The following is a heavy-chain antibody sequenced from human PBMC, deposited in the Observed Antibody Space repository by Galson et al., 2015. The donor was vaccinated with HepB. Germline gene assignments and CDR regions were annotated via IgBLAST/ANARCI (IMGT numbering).Heavy chain of an antibody. CDR3: ARDPVGLGASREHYYYYYMDV. J-gene: IGHJ6*03. V-gene: IGHV3-33*01. CDR1: RFSFSSYG. CDR2: IWFDGSYK. D-gene: IGHD1-26*01. Sequence: SLRLSCAASRFSFSSYGMHWVRQAPGKGLEWVAVIWFDGSYKYYGDSVKGRFTISRDNSKNTLYLQMNSLRAEDTAVYYCARDPVGLGASREHYYYYYMDVWGKGTTVTVSS.